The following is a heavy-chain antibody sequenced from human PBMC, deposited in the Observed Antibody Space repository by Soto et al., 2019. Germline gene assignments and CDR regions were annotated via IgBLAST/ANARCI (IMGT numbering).Heavy chain of an antibody. CDR1: GFTFSSYG. J-gene: IGHJ4*02. Sequence: QVQLVESGGGVVQPGRSLRLSCAASGFTFSSYGMHWVRQAPGKGLEWVAVISYDGSNKYYADSVKGRFTISRDNSKNTLYLQMNSLRAEDTAVYYCAKVRGSYGYRGPFDYWGQGTLVTVSS. D-gene: IGHD5-18*01. CDR2: ISYDGSNK. V-gene: IGHV3-30*18. CDR3: AKVRGSYGYRGPFDY.